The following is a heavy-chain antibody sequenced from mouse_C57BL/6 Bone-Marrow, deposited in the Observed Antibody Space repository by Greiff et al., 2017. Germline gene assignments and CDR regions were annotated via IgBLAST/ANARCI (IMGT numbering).Heavy chain of an antibody. V-gene: IGHV1-47*01. Sequence: QVQLQQSGAELVKPGASVKMSCKASGYTFTTYPIEWMKQNHGKSLEWIGNFHPYNDDTKYNEKFKGKATLTVEQSSSTVYLELSRLTSDDSAVYYCAKKPYYGNYCAYWGQGTLVTVSA. CDR2: FHPYNDDT. CDR3: AKKPYYGNYCAY. J-gene: IGHJ3*01. CDR1: GYTFTTYP. D-gene: IGHD2-10*01.